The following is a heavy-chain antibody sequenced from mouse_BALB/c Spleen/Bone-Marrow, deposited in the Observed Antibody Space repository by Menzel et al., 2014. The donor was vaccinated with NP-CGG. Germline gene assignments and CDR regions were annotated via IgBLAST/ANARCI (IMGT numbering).Heavy chain of an antibody. CDR3: ARGSYYEGAMDY. J-gene: IGHJ4*01. CDR1: GFSLTSYG. V-gene: IGHV2-9*02. Sequence: VMLVESGPGLVAPSQSLPITCTVSGFSLTSYGVHWVRQPPGKVLEWLGVIWAGESTNYNSALMSRLSISKDNSKSQVFLKMNSLQTDDTAMYYCARGSYYEGAMDYWGQGTSVTVSS. D-gene: IGHD1-1*01. CDR2: IWAGEST.